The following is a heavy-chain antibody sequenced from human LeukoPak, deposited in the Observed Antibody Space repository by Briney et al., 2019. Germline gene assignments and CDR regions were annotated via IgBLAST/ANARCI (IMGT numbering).Heavy chain of an antibody. CDR1: GGSITNYY. D-gene: IGHD4-17*01. Sequence: SETLSLTCTVSGGSITNYYWSWIRQPPGKGLEWIGYIYYNGNTNYNPSLKSRVTMSVDTSKNQLSLKLSSVTAADTAVYYCARGGSIFGDYLSDYWGQGTLVTVSS. CDR3: ARGGSIFGDYLSDY. J-gene: IGHJ4*02. V-gene: IGHV4-59*08. CDR2: IYYNGNT.